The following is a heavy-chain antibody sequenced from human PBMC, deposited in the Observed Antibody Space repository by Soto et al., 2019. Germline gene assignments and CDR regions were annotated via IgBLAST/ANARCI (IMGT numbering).Heavy chain of an antibody. Sequence: ASVKVSCKASGYTFTSYAMHWVRQAPGQRLEWMGWINAGNGNTKYSQKFQGRVTITRDTSASTAYMELSSLRSEDTAVYYCATQHRGSCHMDVWGKGTTVTVSS. D-gene: IGHD3-16*01. V-gene: IGHV1-3*01. J-gene: IGHJ6*04. CDR2: INAGNGNT. CDR3: ATQHRGSCHMDV. CDR1: GYTFTSYA.